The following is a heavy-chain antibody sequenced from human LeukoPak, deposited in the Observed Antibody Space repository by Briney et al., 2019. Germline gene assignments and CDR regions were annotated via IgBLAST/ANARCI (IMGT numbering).Heavy chain of an antibody. D-gene: IGHD3-10*01. J-gene: IGHJ6*02. CDR3: ARGRITMVRGDPYGMDV. CDR2: IIPIFGTA. V-gene: IGHV1-69*13. Sequence: SVKVSCKASGGTFSSYAISWGRQAPGQGLEWMGGIIPIFGTANYAQKFQGRVTITADESTSTAYMELSSLRSEDTAVYYCARGRITMVRGDPYGMDVWGQGTTVTVSS. CDR1: GGTFSSYA.